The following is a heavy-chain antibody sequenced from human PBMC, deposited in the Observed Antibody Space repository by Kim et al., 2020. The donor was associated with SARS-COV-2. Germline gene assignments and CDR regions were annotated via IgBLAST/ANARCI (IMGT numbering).Heavy chain of an antibody. CDR3: AKRADGLGVKFDY. CDR2: ISGGGGNI. V-gene: IGHV3-23*01. D-gene: IGHD3-16*01. J-gene: IGHJ4*02. Sequence: GGSLRLSCAASGITFSSNGMTWVRQAPGKGLEWVSSISGGGGNIYYADSVKGRFTISRDNSKNTLYLQMNSLRVEDTAVYYCAKRADGLGVKFDYWGQGTLVTVSS. CDR1: GITFSSNG.